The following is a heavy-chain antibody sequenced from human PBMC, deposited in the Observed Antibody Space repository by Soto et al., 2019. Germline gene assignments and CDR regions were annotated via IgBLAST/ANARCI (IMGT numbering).Heavy chain of an antibody. V-gene: IGHV4-59*08. D-gene: IGHD3-3*01. J-gene: IGHJ4*02. CDR3: ARHHPLSSDLRFLEWFEPAFDY. Sequence: PSETLSLTCTVSGGSISSYYWSWIRQPPGKGLEWIGYIYYSGSTNYNPSLKSRVTISVDTSKNQFSLKLSSVTAADTAVYYCARHHPLSSDLRFLEWFEPAFDYWGQGTLVTVSS. CDR2: IYYSGST. CDR1: GGSISSYY.